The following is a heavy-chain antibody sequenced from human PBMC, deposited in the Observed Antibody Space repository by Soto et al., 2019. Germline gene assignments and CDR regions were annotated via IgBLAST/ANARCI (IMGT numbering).Heavy chain of an antibody. D-gene: IGHD3-10*01. CDR2: INHSGST. CDR1: GGSFSGYY. Sequence: SETLSLTCAVYGGSFSGYYWSWIRQPPGKGLEWIGEINHSGSTNYNPSLKSRVTISVDTSKNQFSLKLSSVTAADTAVYYCASINTVMANYYGMDVWGQGTTVTVSS. J-gene: IGHJ6*02. CDR3: ASINTVMANYYGMDV. V-gene: IGHV4-34*01.